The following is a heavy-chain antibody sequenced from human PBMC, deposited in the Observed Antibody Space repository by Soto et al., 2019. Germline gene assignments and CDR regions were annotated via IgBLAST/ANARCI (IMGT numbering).Heavy chain of an antibody. D-gene: IGHD3-16*01. Sequence: ASVKVSSKASGYTFTSYYMHWVRQAPGQRLEWMGIINASDGSTSYAQKFQGRVTMTRDTSASTAYMELSSLTSEDTAVYYCAVNPAYPYWGQGTPVTSPQ. CDR2: INASDGST. J-gene: IGHJ4*02. CDR3: AVNPAYPY. V-gene: IGHV1-46*01. CDR1: GYTFTSYY.